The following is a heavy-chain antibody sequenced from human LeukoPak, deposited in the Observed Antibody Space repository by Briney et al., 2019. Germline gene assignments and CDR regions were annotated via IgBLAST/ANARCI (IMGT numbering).Heavy chain of an antibody. J-gene: IGHJ6*02. Sequence: PVKVSCKAAVGTVTSYAISWGREAPGQGVEGRGGSIPIFGIAKYVQKFQGRVTITANKSTSTAYMELSSLRSEDTAVYYCRCHSSSYYYGMDVWGHGTTVTVSS. CDR1: VGTVTSYA. CDR3: RCHSSSYYYGMDV. D-gene: IGHD6-13*01. V-gene: IGHV1-69*17. CDR2: SIPIFGIA.